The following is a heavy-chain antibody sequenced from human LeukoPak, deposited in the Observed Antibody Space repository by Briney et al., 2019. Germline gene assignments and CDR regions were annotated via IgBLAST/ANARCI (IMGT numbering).Heavy chain of an antibody. D-gene: IGHD3-10*01. CDR3: AKGELWFGESQDAFDI. Sequence: PGGSLRLSCAASGLTVSRNYMSWVRQAPGKGLEWVSAISGSGGSTYYADSVKGRFTISRDNSKNTLYLQMNSLRAEDTAEYYCAKGELWFGESQDAFDIWGQGTMVTVSS. CDR2: ISGSGGST. J-gene: IGHJ3*02. V-gene: IGHV3-23*01. CDR1: GLTVSRNY.